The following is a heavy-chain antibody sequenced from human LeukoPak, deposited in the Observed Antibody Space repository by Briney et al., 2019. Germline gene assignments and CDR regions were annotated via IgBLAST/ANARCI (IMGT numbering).Heavy chain of an antibody. CDR2: ISGSGGST. CDR3: AKVFYGFGELDSGFDY. Sequence: GGSLRLSCAASGFTFSSYAMSWVRQAPGKGLEWVSAISGSGGSTYYADSVKGRFTISRDNSKNTLYLQMNSLRAEDTAVYYCAKVFYGFGELDSGFDYWGQGTLVTISS. V-gene: IGHV3-23*01. D-gene: IGHD3-10*01. CDR1: GFTFSSYA. J-gene: IGHJ4*02.